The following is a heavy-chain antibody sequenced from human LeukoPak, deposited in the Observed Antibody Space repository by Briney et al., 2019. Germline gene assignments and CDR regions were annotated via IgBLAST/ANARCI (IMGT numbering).Heavy chain of an antibody. CDR2: ISSDGTYT. J-gene: IGHJ4*02. CDR1: GFTFSSHL. V-gene: IGHV3-74*01. D-gene: IGHD1-26*01. Sequence: AGGSLRLSCAASGFTFSSHLMHWVRQAPGKGLVWVSRISSDGTYTNYADSVRGRFTISRDNAKNTLYLQMNSLRAEDTAVYYCARQMTPHGNFDYWGQGTLVTVSS. CDR3: ARQMTPHGNFDY.